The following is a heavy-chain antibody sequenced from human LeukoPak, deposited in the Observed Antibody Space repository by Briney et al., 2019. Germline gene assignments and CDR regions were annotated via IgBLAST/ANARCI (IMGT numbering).Heavy chain of an antibody. CDR3: AKDRELTAVYYFDY. CDR1: GFTFSSYS. J-gene: IGHJ4*02. D-gene: IGHD3-10*01. Sequence: TGGPLTLPCAASGFTFSSYSMNWVRQAPGKGLEWVAFTWYDGTKKNYADSVKGRFTISRDNSKNTLYLQMNSLRAEDTDVYYCAKDRELTAVYYFDYWGQGTLVTVSS. CDR2: TWYDGTKK. V-gene: IGHV3-30*02.